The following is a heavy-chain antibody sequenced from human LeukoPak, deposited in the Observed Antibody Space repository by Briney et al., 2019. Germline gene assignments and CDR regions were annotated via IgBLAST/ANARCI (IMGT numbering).Heavy chain of an antibody. V-gene: IGHV1-8*01. Sequence: ASVKVSCKASGYTFTSYDINWVRQATGEGLEWMGWMNPNNGNTGYAQKFQDRVTMTRNTSISTAYMELSSLRSEDTAVYYCARMTSGSYYGDFDYWGQGTLVTVSS. D-gene: IGHD1-26*01. CDR2: MNPNNGNT. CDR3: ARMTSGSYYGDFDY. CDR1: GYTFTSYD. J-gene: IGHJ4*02.